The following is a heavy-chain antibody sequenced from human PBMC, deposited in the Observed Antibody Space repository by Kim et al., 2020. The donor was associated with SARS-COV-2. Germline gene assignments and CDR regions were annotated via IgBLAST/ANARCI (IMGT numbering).Heavy chain of an antibody. V-gene: IGHV3-23*01. CDR1: GFTLSSYS. Sequence: GGSLRLSCAASGFTLSSYSMSWVRQVPGKGLEWVSAINAKADCTSSAMSVKGRFTVSRDSSKNTLYLQMDSLRDDDAGIYFCAKNVVDRGAGVWGQGTLVTVSS. D-gene: IGHD2-2*01. CDR3: AKNVVDRGAGV. J-gene: IGHJ4*03. CDR2: INAKADCT.